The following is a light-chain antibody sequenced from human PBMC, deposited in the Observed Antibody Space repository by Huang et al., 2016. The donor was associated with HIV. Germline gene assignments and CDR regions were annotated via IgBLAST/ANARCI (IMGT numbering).Light chain of an antibody. CDR1: QNVNTD. J-gene: IGKJ4*01. V-gene: IGKV3-15*01. Sequence: EVVITQSPAILSVSPGERATLSCRASQNVNTDLAWYQHNPGQAPRLRIYGASTRATGIPARFSGNGSETEFTLTISSLQSEDFAIYYCQQYNNWPPLTFGGGTKVEIK. CDR2: GAS. CDR3: QQYNNWPPLT.